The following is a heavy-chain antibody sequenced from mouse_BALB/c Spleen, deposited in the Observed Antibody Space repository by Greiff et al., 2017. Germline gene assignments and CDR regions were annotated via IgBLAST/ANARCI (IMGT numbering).Heavy chain of an antibody. J-gene: IGHJ4*01. CDR2: ISSGGSYT. D-gene: IGHD1-1*01. CDR3: TRRAYYYGSSSYYAMDY. Sequence: EVQGVESGGGLVQPGGSRKLSCAASGFTFSSFGMHWVRQAPEKGLEWVATISSGGSYTYYPDSVKGRFTISRDNAKNTLYLQMSSLKSEDTAMYYCTRRAYYYGSSSYYAMDYWGQGTSVTVSS. V-gene: IGHV5-6*01. CDR1: GFTFSSFG.